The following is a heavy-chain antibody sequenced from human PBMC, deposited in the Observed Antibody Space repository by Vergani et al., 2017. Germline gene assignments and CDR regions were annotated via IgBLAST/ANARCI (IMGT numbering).Heavy chain of an antibody. V-gene: IGHV4-59*01. J-gene: IGHJ2*01. CDR1: GGSISSYY. CDR2: IYYSGST. CDR3: ARDLVSSWYRRYFDL. Sequence: QVQLQESGPGLVKPSETLSLTCTVSGGSISSYYWSWIRQPPGKGLEWIGYIYYSGSTNYNPSLKSRVTISVDTSKNQFSLKLSSVTAADTAVYYCARDLVSSWYRRYFDLWGRGTLVTVSS. D-gene: IGHD6-13*01.